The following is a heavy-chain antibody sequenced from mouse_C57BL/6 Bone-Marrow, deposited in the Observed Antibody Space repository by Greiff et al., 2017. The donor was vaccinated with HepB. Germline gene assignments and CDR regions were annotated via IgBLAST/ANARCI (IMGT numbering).Heavy chain of an antibody. CDR2: IYPSDSET. CDR1: GYTFTSYW. Sequence: QVQLQQPGAELVRPGSSVKLSCKASGYTFTSYWMDWVKQRPGQGLEWIGNIYPSDSETHYNQKFKDKATLTVDKSSSTAYMQLSSLTSEDSAVYYCARQLRLPYAMDYWGQGTSVTVSS. V-gene: IGHV1-61*01. J-gene: IGHJ4*01. D-gene: IGHD3-2*02. CDR3: ARQLRLPYAMDY.